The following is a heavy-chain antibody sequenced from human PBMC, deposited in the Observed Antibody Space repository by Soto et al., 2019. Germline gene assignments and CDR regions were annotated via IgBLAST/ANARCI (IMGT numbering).Heavy chain of an antibody. CDR2: IYSSGRT. J-gene: IGHJ4*02. Sequence: QVQLQESGPGLVKPSETLSLTCTVSGGSISSGNFYWGWIRQSPGKGLEWIGYIYSSGRTYYNPSLNSRLTISVDTSKNQFSLRRSSVTAADTALYYCARGPTMTTDYWGQGTLVTVSS. V-gene: IGHV4-30-4*01. CDR3: ARGPTMTTDY. D-gene: IGHD4-17*01. CDR1: GGSISSGNFY.